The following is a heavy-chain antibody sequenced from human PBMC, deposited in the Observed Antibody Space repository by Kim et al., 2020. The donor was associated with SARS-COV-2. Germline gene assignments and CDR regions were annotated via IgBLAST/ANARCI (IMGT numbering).Heavy chain of an antibody. Sequence: GGSLRLSCAASGFTFSDYYMSWIRQAPGKGLEWVSYISSSGSTIYYADSVKGRFTISRDNAKNSLYLQMNSLRAEDTAVYYCAREGEDIVVVPAATFHQPNQPYYYYYMDVWGKGTTVTVSS. CDR1: GFTFSDYY. V-gene: IGHV3-11*01. J-gene: IGHJ6*03. D-gene: IGHD2-2*01. CDR2: ISSSGSTI. CDR3: AREGEDIVVVPAATFHQPNQPYYYYYMDV.